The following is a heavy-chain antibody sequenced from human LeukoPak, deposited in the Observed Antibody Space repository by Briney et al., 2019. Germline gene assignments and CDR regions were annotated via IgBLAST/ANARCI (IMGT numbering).Heavy chain of an antibody. CDR1: GYSFTSYG. Sequence: ASVKVSCKASGYSFTSYGITWVRRAPGQGLEWMGWITTYNGKTNYAQNFQTRVTMTTDTSTNTAYMELRSLRSDDTAVYYCARGINYDLLTGYSEGSDFWGQGTPVTVSS. CDR3: ARGINYDLLTGYSEGSDF. J-gene: IGHJ4*02. D-gene: IGHD3-9*01. CDR2: ITTYNGKT. V-gene: IGHV1-18*01.